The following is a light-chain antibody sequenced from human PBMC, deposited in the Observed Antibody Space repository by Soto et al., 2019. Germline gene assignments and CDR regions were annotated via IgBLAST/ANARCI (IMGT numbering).Light chain of an antibody. CDR3: QQYGSS. CDR2: GAS. Sequence: EIVLTQYTGTLSFSPGERSTLSCRASQSVSSSYLAWYQQKPGQAPRLLIYGASSRATGIPDRFSGSGSGTDFTLTISRLEPEDFAVYYCQQYGSSFGGRTKVDI. CDR1: QSVSSSY. J-gene: IGKJ4*01. V-gene: IGKV3-20*01.